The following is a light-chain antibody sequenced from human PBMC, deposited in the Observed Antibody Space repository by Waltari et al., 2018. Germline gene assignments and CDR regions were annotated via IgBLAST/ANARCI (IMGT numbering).Light chain of an antibody. CDR3: QQYNNYPWT. CDR2: KAS. V-gene: IGKV1-5*03. Sequence: ITCRASQSINSWLAWYQQKPGKAPNLLIYKASSLESGVPSRFSGSASGTEFTLTISSLQPDDFATYYCQQYNNYPWTFGQGTKVEI. CDR1: QSINSW. J-gene: IGKJ1*01.